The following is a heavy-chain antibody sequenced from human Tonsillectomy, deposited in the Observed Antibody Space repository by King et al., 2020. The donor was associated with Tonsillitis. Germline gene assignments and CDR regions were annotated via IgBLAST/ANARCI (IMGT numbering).Heavy chain of an antibody. J-gene: IGHJ2*01. CDR3: ARGLRYPGYNDWFFDR. D-gene: IGHD1-14*01. CDR1: GFSFAIYA. Sequence: VQLVESGGGSVQPGGSLRLSCAASGFSFAIYAMSWVRQVPGKGLEWVSGINTDGGATYHADSVKGRFTISRDNSRDTLYLQMNSLRAEDSAIYYCARGLRYPGYNDWFFDRWGRGTLVTVSS. CDR2: INTDGGAT. V-gene: IGHV3-23*04.